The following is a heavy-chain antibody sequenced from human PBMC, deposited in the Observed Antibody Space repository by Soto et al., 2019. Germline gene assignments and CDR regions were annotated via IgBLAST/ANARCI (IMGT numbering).Heavy chain of an antibody. Sequence: QVQLVESGGGVVQPGMSLRLSCAASGFTFSSYGMHWVRQAPGKGLEWVAVIYYDGSNKYYADSVKGRFTISRDNSKNTLYLQMNSLRADDTALYYCARAQYSSSWYPFDYWGQGTLVTVSS. V-gene: IGHV3-33*01. CDR2: IYYDGSNK. J-gene: IGHJ4*02. D-gene: IGHD6-13*01. CDR1: GFTFSSYG. CDR3: ARAQYSSSWYPFDY.